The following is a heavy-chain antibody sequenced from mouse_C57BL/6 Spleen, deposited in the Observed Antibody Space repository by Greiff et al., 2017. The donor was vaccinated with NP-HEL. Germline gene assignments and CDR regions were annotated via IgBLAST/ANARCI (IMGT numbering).Heavy chain of an antibody. Sequence: QVQLQQSGAELVRPGASVKLSCKASGYTFTDYYINWVKQRPGQGLEWIARIYPGSGNTYYNEKFKGKATLTAEKSSSTAYMQLSSLTSEDSAVYFCACDGYYVDYYAMDYWGQGTSVTVSS. CDR1: GYTFTDYY. V-gene: IGHV1-76*01. CDR3: ACDGYYVDYYAMDY. J-gene: IGHJ4*01. D-gene: IGHD2-3*01. CDR2: IYPGSGNT.